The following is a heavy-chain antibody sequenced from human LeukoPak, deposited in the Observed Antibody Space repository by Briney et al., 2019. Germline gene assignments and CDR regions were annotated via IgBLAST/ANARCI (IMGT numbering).Heavy chain of an antibody. V-gene: IGHV3-11*01. Sequence: KPGGSLRLSCAASGFTFSDYYMSWIRQAPGKGLEWVSYISGSGTTIFYADSVKGRFTISRDSAKNSLYLHMNSLRAEDTAVYYCARDMYYGSGTPMQYGMDVWDQGTTVTVSS. D-gene: IGHD3-10*01. CDR1: GFTFSDYY. CDR2: ISGSGTTI. CDR3: ARDMYYGSGTPMQYGMDV. J-gene: IGHJ6*02.